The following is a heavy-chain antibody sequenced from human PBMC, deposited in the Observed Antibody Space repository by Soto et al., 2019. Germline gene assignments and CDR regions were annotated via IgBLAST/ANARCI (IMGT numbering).Heavy chain of an antibody. CDR3: ARDGRYSSSRETYYYYGMDV. D-gene: IGHD6-6*01. CDR2: ISSSSTI. CDR1: GFTFSSYS. J-gene: IGHJ6*02. V-gene: IGHV3-48*02. Sequence: GGSLRLSCAASGFTFSSYSMNWVRQAPGKGLEWVSYISSSSTIYYADSVKGRFTISRDNAKNSLYLQMNSLRDEDTAVYYCARDGRYSSSRETYYYYGMDVWGQGTTVTVSS.